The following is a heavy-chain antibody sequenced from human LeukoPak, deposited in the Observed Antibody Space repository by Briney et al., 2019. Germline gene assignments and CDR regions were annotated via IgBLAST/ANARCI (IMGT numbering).Heavy chain of an antibody. CDR1: GFTFSNYW. CDR2: IKQDGSEK. Sequence: GGSLRLSCAASGFTFSNYWMSWVRQAPGKGLEWVANIKQDGSEKDYVDSVKGRSTISRDNAKNSLYLQVNSLRAEDTAVYYCARVYSSSSGKNDFDIWGQGTMVTVSS. D-gene: IGHD6-6*01. CDR3: ARVYSSSSGKNDFDI. V-gene: IGHV3-7*03. J-gene: IGHJ3*02.